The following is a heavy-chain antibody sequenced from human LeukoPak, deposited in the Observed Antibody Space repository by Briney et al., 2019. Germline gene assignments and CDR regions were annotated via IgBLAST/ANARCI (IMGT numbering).Heavy chain of an antibody. D-gene: IGHD6-13*01. Sequence: GGPLRLSCAASGFTFSDYYMSWIRRAPGKGLEWVSYISSSGSTIYYADSVKGRFTISRDNAKNSLYLQMNSLRAEDTAVYYCARVYAEAAAGAPDYWGQGTLVTVSS. CDR1: GFTFSDYY. V-gene: IGHV3-11*01. CDR3: ARVYAEAAAGAPDY. J-gene: IGHJ4*02. CDR2: ISSSGSTI.